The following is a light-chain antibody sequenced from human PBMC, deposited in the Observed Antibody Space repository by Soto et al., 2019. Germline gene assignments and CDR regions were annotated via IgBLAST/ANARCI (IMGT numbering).Light chain of an antibody. V-gene: IGLV7-43*01. Sequence: QTVVTQEPSLTVSPGGTVTLTCASSTGAVTSGNYPSWFQQKPGQAPRTLIYTTNSRHSWTPARFSGSLLGDKAALTLSGVQPEDEADYYCLLYYGGAHLVFGGGTKLTVL. CDR1: TGAVTSGNY. J-gene: IGLJ2*01. CDR3: LLYYGGAHLV. CDR2: TTN.